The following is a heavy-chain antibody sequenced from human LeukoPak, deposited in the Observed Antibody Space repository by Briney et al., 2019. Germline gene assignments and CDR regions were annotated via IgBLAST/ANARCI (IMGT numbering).Heavy chain of an antibody. CDR3: ARGTVTHYDMDV. V-gene: IGHV1-69*13. J-gene: IGHJ6*02. CDR1: GGTFSSYA. CDR2: IIPIFGTA. Sequence: ASVKVSCKASGGTFSSYAISWVRQAPGQGLEWMGGIIPIFGTANYAQKFQGRVTITADESTSTAYMELSSLRSEDTAVYYCARGTVTHYDMDVWGQGTTVTVSS. D-gene: IGHD4-17*01.